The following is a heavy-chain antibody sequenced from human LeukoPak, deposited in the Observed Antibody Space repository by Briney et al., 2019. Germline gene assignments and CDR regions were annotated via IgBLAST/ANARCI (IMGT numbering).Heavy chain of an antibody. CDR2: INHSGST. CDR3: ARGPFQAAGAFDY. V-gene: IGHV4-34*01. D-gene: IGHD6-13*01. Sequence: SETLSLTCAVYGGSFSGYYWSWIRQPPGKGLEWIGEINHSGSTNYNPSLKSRVTISVDKSKNQISLNLSSVTAADTALYYCARGPFQAAGAFDYWGQGTLVTVSS. J-gene: IGHJ4*02. CDR1: GGSFSGYY.